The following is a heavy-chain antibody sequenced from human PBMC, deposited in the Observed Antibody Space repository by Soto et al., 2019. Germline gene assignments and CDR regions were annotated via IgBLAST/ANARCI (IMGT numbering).Heavy chain of an antibody. J-gene: IGHJ4*02. CDR3: ARGDYDILTGYYLDY. CDR2: INHSGST. CDR1: GGSFSGYY. Sequence: PSETLSLTCAVYGGSFSGYYWSWIRQPPGKGLEWIGEINHSGSTNYNPSLKSRVTISVGTSKNQFSLKLSSVTAADTAVYYCARGDYDILTGYYLDYWGQGTLVTVSS. V-gene: IGHV4-34*01. D-gene: IGHD3-9*01.